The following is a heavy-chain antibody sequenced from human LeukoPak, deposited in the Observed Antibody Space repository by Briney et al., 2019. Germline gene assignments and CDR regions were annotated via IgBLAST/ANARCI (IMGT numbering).Heavy chain of an antibody. CDR2: INPNSGGT. CDR1: GYTFTGYY. CDR3: ARGGELTSFYDAFDI. Sequence: ASVKVSCKASGYTFTGYYMHWVRQAPGQGLEWMGWINPNSGGTNYAQKFQGWVTMTRDTSISTAYMELSRLRSDDTAVCYCARGGELTSFYDAFDIWGQETMVTVSS. V-gene: IGHV1-2*04. J-gene: IGHJ3*02. D-gene: IGHD2-2*01.